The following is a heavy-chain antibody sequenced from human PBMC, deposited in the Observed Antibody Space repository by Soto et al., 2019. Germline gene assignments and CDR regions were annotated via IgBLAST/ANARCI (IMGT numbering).Heavy chain of an antibody. V-gene: IGHV4-30-2*06. J-gene: IGHJ5*02. D-gene: IGHD6-6*01. Sequence: PSETLSLTCSVSGGTITSGRSSWNWIRQSPGKGLEWIAYIYHSGSTYYNPSLKSRVTISVDRSENQFSLKLTSVTAADTAVYYCVRESVASGPNYFDTWGPGTLVTSPQ. CDR3: VRESVASGPNYFDT. CDR2: IYHSGST. CDR1: GGTITSGRSS.